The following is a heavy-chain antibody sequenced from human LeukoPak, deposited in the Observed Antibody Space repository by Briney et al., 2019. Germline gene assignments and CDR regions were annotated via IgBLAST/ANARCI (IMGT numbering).Heavy chain of an antibody. J-gene: IGHJ6*03. D-gene: IGHD3-22*01. Sequence: SGTLSLTCAVSGGSISSSNWWSWVRQPPGKGLEWIGEIYHSGSTNYNPSLKSRVTISVDTSKNQFSLNLSSVTAADTAVYYCARGYYYDSSGYFRYYYYYMDVWGKGTTVTVSS. CDR2: IYHSGST. CDR3: ARGYYYDSSGYFRYYYYYMDV. CDR1: GGSISSSNW. V-gene: IGHV4-4*02.